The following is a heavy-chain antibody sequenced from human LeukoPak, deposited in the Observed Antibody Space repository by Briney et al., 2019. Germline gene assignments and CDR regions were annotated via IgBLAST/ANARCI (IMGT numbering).Heavy chain of an antibody. CDR2: INHSGST. J-gene: IGHJ3*02. V-gene: IGHV4-34*01. CDR1: GGSFSGYY. CDR3: ARGYVHHLAGAFDI. Sequence: SETLSLTCAVYGGSFSGYYWSWIRQPPGKGLEWIGEINHSGSTNYNPSLKSRVTISVDTSKNQFSLKLSSVTAADTAVYYCARGYVHHLAGAFDIWGQGTMVTVSS. D-gene: IGHD3-16*01.